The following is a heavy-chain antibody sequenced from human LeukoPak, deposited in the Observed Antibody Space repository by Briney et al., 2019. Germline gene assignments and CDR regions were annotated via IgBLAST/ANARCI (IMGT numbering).Heavy chain of an antibody. CDR2: IYSDGSA. J-gene: IGHJ4*02. CDR1: GFTVSSNY. D-gene: IGHD1-26*01. CDR3: AGTYYGGD. Sequence: GGFLRLSCAASGFTVSSNYMTWVRQAPGQGLEWVSVIYSDGSAYYADSVKGRFTISRDNSKNTLYLQMNSLRAEDTAVYYCAGTYYGGDWGQGTLVTVSS. V-gene: IGHV3-53*01.